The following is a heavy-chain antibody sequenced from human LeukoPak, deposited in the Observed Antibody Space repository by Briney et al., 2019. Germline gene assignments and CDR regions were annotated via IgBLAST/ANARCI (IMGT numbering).Heavy chain of an antibody. J-gene: IGHJ4*02. V-gene: IGHV1-58*02. CDR1: GFTFTSSA. CDR3: AAIPSWDTAMVTTGY. D-gene: IGHD5-18*01. CDR2: IVVGSGNT. Sequence: SVKVSCKASGFTFTSSAMQWVRQARGQRREWIGWIVVGSGNTNYAQKFQERVTITRDMSTSTAYMELSSLRSEDTAVYYCAAIPSWDTAMVTTGYWGQGTLVTVSS.